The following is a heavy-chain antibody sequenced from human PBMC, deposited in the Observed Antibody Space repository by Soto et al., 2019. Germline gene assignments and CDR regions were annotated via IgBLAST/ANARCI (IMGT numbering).Heavy chain of an antibody. CDR2: TNGNLGTG. J-gene: IGHJ4*02. CDR3: ARRDSHGYFRYFDN. CDR1: GGTFSSYP. V-gene: IGHV1-69*06. D-gene: IGHD4-17*01. Sequence: QVQLVQSGAEVKRPGSSVKVSCKASGGTFSSYPISWVRQAPGQGLEWMGGTNGNLGTGNYAQKFRGRLTITTDISTTTAYMERSSLTSEDTAVYYCARRDSHGYFRYFDNWGQGTLVTVSS.